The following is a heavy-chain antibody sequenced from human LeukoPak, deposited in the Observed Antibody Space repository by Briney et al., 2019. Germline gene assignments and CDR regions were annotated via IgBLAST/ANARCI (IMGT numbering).Heavy chain of an antibody. CDR3: ARTRRTGATQYYFDY. V-gene: IGHV3-7*01. D-gene: IGHD1-26*01. Sequence: GGSLRLSCAASGFTFSSYGMSRVRQAPGKGLEWVANVKQDGSEKYYVDSVKGRFTISRDNAKNSLYLQMNSLRAEDTAVYYCARTRRTGATQYYFDYWGQGTLVTVSS. J-gene: IGHJ4*02. CDR1: GFTFSSYG. CDR2: VKQDGSEK.